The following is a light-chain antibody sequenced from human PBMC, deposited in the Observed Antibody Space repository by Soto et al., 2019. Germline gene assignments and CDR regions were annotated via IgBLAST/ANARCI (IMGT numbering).Light chain of an antibody. Sequence: EIVLTQSPGTLSLSPGERATLSCRASQSVSSSNLAWYQQKPGQAPRLLIHGASSRATGIPDRFSGSGTGTDFTLTISRLEPEDFAVYYWQQYSRSSGTFGQGATVEIK. V-gene: IGKV3-20*01. CDR1: QSVSSSN. CDR3: QQYSRSSGT. J-gene: IGKJ1*01. CDR2: GAS.